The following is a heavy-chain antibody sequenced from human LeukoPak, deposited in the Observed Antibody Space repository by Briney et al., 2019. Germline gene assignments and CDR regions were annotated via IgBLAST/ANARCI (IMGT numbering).Heavy chain of an antibody. D-gene: IGHD3-22*01. Sequence: SETLSLTCTVSGGSISSGGYYWSWIRQHPGKGLEWIGYIYYSGSTYYNPSLKSRVTISVDTSKNQFSLKLSSVTAAETAVYYCARLSDYYDSSGYLDWGQGTLVTVSS. CDR2: IYYSGST. J-gene: IGHJ4*02. CDR1: GGSISSGGYY. V-gene: IGHV4-31*03. CDR3: ARLSDYYDSSGYLD.